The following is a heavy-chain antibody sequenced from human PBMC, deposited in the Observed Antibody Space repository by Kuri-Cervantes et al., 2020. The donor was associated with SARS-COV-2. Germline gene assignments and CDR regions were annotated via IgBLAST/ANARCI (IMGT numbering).Heavy chain of an antibody. D-gene: IGHD3-10*01. CDR3: ARSGEDYPFDY. J-gene: IGHJ4*02. CDR2: IYHSGST. Sequence: SCAVSGGSISSSNWWSWVRQPPGKGLEWIGEIYHSGSTNNNPSLKSRVTISVDKSKNQFSLKLSSVTAADTAVYYCARSGEDYPFDYWGQGTLVTVSS. CDR1: GGSISSSNW. V-gene: IGHV4-4*02.